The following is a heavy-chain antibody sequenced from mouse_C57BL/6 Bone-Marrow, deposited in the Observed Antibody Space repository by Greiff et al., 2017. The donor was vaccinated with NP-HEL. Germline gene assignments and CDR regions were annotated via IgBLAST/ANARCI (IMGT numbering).Heavy chain of an antibody. J-gene: IGHJ2*01. D-gene: IGHD1-1*01. CDR3: ARSYYSGSSPHYFDY. CDR1: GYTFTSYW. CDR2: IYPGSGST. V-gene: IGHV1-55*01. Sequence: VQLQQPGAELVKPGASVKMSCKASGYTFTSYWITWVKQRPGQGLEWIGDIYPGSGSTNYNEKFKSKATLTVDTSSSTAYMQLSSLTSEDSAVYYCARSYYSGSSPHYFDYWGQGTTLTVSS.